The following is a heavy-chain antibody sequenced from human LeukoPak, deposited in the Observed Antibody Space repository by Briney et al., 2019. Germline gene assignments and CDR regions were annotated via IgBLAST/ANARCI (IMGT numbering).Heavy chain of an antibody. D-gene: IGHD3-10*01. V-gene: IGHV4-39*01. CDR3: ARGLLGSDAFDI. CDR1: GDSISTSNSY. CDR2: IYYSGNT. J-gene: IGHJ3*02. Sequence: PSETLSLTCTVSGDSISTSNSYWGWIRQPPGKGLEWIGSIYYSGNTYYNASLKSRVTISVDTSKNQFSLKFTSVTAADTAVYYCARGLLGSDAFDIWGQGTMVTVSS.